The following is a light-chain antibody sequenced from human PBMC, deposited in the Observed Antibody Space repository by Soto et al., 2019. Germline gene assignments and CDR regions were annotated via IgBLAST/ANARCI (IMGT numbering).Light chain of an antibody. CDR2: GAS. V-gene: IGKV3-20*01. CDR3: QNYATSPTWT. Sequence: EVVLTQSPGTLSLSPGERASLSCRASQSISSNYLAWYQQKPGQAPRLLIYGASSRATGIPDRFSGSGSGTDFTLTISRLEPEDFAVYYCQNYATSPTWTFGRGTKVEI. J-gene: IGKJ1*01. CDR1: QSISSNY.